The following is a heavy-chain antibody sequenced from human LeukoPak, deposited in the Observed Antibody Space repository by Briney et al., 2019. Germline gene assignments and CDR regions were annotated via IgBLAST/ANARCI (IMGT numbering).Heavy chain of an antibody. D-gene: IGHD1-26*01. CDR1: QFY. CDR3: ASGESYYLEN. CDR2: IYSGGST. J-gene: IGHJ4*02. V-gene: IGHV3-66*01. Sequence: PGGSLKLSCAASQFYMNWVRQAPGKGLEWVSTIYSGGSTYYADSVKGRIIISRDNSKNSLYLQMNRLRAEDTAMYYCASGESYYLENWGQGTLVTVSS.